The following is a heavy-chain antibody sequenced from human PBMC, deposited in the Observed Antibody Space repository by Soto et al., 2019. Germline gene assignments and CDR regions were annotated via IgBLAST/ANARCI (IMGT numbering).Heavy chain of an antibody. D-gene: IGHD3-10*01. Sequence: EVQLVESGGGLAKPGGSLRLSCAASGFTFSNAWMNWVRQGPGKGLEWVGRIKSKSDGGTTDYAAPVKGRFTISRDDSRNTLYLQMSILKTEDTALYYCVTSTKDLTDHYYLHGMDVWGQGTTVTVSS. V-gene: IGHV3-15*07. CDR3: VTSTKDLTDHYYLHGMDV. CDR1: GFTFSNAW. CDR2: IKSKSDGGTT. J-gene: IGHJ6*02.